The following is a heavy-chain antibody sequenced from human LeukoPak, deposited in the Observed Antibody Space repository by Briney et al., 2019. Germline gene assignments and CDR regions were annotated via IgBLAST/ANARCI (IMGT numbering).Heavy chain of an antibody. Sequence: SETLSLTCTVSGGSISSGDYYWSWIRQPPGKGLEWIGYIYYSGSTNYNPSLKSRVTISVDTSKNQFSLKLSSVAAADTAVYYCARAQELSSSWYRRWFDPWGQGTPVTVSS. V-gene: IGHV4-61*08. J-gene: IGHJ5*02. CDR2: IYYSGST. CDR1: GGSISSGDYY. CDR3: ARAQELSSSWYRRWFDP. D-gene: IGHD6-13*01.